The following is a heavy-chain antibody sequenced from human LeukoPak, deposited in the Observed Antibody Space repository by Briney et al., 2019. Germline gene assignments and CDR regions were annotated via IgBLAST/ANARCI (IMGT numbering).Heavy chain of an antibody. J-gene: IGHJ3*02. CDR1: GGSVSSDDYY. CDR2: IYYTGSA. Sequence: SETRSLTCTVSGGSVSSDDYYWSWIRQVPGKGLEWIGYIYYTGSAYYNPSLKGRVSKSIDTSKNQFSLELRSVTAADTAVYYCASYKSVLPIAWGAFDIWGQGTMVTVSS. D-gene: IGHD3-16*01. V-gene: IGHV4-30-4*01. CDR3: ASYKSVLPIAWGAFDI.